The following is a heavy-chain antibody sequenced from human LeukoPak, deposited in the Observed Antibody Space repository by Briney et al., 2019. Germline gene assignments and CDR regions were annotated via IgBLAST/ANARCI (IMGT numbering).Heavy chain of an antibody. CDR1: GFTFDDYG. D-gene: IGHD6-19*01. CDR2: INWNGGST. Sequence: GGSLRLSCAASGFTFDDYGMSWVRQAPGKGLEWVSGINWNGGSTGYADSVKGRFTISRDNAKNSLYLQMNSLRAEDTALSYCATLWYSSGWSPCDYWGQGTLVTVSS. J-gene: IGHJ4*02. V-gene: IGHV3-20*04. CDR3: ATLWYSSGWSPCDY.